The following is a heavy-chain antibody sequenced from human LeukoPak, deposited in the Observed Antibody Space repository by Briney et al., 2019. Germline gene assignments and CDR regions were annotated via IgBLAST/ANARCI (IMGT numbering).Heavy chain of an antibody. Sequence: GGSLRLSCAASGFTFDDYTMHWVRQAPGKGLDWVSLISWDGGSTYYADSVKGRFTISRDNSKNSLYLQMNSLRAEDTALYYCAKDKVAYDSSGSHFNYWGQGTLVTVSS. CDR2: ISWDGGST. CDR3: AKDKVAYDSSGSHFNY. CDR1: GFTFDDYT. J-gene: IGHJ4*02. D-gene: IGHD3-22*01. V-gene: IGHV3-43D*03.